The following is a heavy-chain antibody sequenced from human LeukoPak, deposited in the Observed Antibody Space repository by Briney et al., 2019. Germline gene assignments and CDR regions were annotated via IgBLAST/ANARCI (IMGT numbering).Heavy chain of an antibody. J-gene: IGHJ4*02. CDR2: INSDGSAT. CDR3: GSLTVVARDH. CDR1: GFSFSTHW. V-gene: IGHV3-74*01. Sequence: GGSLRLSCAASGFSFSTHWMHWVRQAPGKGLVYVAQINSDGSATAYADSVKGRFTISRDNAKNPLHLEISSLTDEDTVVFYGGSLTVVARDHWGQGTLFTVSS. D-gene: IGHD3-22*01.